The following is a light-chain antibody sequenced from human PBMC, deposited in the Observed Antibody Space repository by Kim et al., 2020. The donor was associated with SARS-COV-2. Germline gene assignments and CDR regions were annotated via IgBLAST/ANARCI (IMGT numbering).Light chain of an antibody. CDR3: QSYDSSLSGWV. CDR1: SSIVGAGCD. CDR2: GNN. J-gene: IGLJ3*02. Sequence: QRVTISCTGSSSIVGAGCDVHWYQQLPGTAPKLLIFGNNNRPSGVPDRFSGSKSGTSASLAIIGLQAEDEADYYCQSYDSSLSGWVFGGGTKLTVL. V-gene: IGLV1-40*01.